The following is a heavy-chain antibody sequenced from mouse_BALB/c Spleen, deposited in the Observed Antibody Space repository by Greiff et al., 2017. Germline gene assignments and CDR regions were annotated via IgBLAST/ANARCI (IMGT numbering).Heavy chain of an antibody. CDR3: ARRLLRLYYAMDY. CDR2: ISSGGGST. D-gene: IGHD1-2*01. J-gene: IGHJ4*01. V-gene: IGHV5-12-1*01. CDR1: GFAFSSYD. Sequence: DVMLVESGGGLVKPGGSLKFSCAASGFAFSSYDMSWVRQTPEKRLEWVAYISSGGGSTYYPDTVKGRFTISRDNAKNTLYLQMSSLKSEDTAMYYCARRLLRLYYAMDYWGQGTSVTVSS.